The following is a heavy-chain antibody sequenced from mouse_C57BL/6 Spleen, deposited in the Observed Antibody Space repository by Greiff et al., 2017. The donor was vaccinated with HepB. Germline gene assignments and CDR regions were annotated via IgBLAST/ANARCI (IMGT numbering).Heavy chain of an antibody. CDR3: TRGYYYGSEWYFDV. D-gene: IGHD1-1*01. CDR2: ISSGGDYI. CDR1: GFTFSSYA. Sequence: EVQLQQSGEGLVKPGGSLKLSCAASGFTFSSYAMSWVRQTPEKRLEWVAYISSGGDYIYYADTVKGRFTISRDNARNTLYLQMSSLKSEDTAMYYCTRGYYYGSEWYFDVWGTGTTVTVSS. V-gene: IGHV5-9-1*02. J-gene: IGHJ1*03.